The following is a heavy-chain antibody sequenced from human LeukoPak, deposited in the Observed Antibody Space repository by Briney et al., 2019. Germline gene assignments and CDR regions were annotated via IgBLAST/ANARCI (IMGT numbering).Heavy chain of an antibody. Sequence: SENLSRTCSVAGGSISSSSYYWDWIRQPPGKGLEWIGSIYSSGSTDYNPSLKTRITISVDTSKNQFYLTLSPVTSADAAVYYCARVAAPSDWFDPWGQGPLVTVSS. CDR2: IYSSGST. CDR1: GGSISSSSYY. CDR3: ARVAAPSDWFDP. D-gene: IGHD2-15*01. V-gene: IGHV4-39*01. J-gene: IGHJ5*02.